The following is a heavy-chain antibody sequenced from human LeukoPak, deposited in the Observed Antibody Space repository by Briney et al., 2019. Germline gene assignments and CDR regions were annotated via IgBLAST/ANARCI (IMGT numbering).Heavy chain of an antibody. CDR1: GFSFSKHG. V-gene: IGHV3-21*01. CDR2: ISSSGKYI. D-gene: IGHD3-10*01. Sequence: PGGSLTLSCEASGFSFSKHGLNWVRQAPGKGLEWVASISSSGKYIYYAESLKGRFTISRDNAKNIVTLQMNSLRVEDTATYYCARPPFGPGTHLQYWGQGTLVIVSS. J-gene: IGHJ1*01. CDR3: ARPPFGPGTHLQY.